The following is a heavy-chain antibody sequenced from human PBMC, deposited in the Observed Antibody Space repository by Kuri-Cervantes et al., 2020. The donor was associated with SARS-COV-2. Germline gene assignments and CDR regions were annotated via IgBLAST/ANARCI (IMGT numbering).Heavy chain of an antibody. CDR3: AKNTVTVWYFDL. Sequence: GGSLRLSCVASGFTFSRFSMHWVRQAPGKGLEWVSAISGSGGSTYYADSVKGRFTISRDNSKNTLYLQMNSLRAEDTAVYYCAKNTVTVWYFDLWGRGTLVTVSS. J-gene: IGHJ2*01. CDR1: GFTFSRFS. V-gene: IGHV3-23*01. D-gene: IGHD4-17*01. CDR2: ISGSGGST.